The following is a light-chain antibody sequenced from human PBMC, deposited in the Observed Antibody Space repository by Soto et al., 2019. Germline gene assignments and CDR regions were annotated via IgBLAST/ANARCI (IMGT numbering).Light chain of an antibody. CDR1: QSISSY. CDR3: LQRSSWPWT. V-gene: IGKV3-11*01. CDR2: DAS. Sequence: EIVLTQSPATLSLSPGERATLSCRASQSISSYIAWFQKKSGQVPRLLIYDASNRANGIPARFSGSGSGTDFTLTISSLEPEDFAVYYCLQRSSWPWTLGQGTKVDIK. J-gene: IGKJ1*01.